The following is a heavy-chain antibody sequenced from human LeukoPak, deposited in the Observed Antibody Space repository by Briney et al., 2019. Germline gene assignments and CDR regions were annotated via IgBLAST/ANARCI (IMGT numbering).Heavy chain of an antibody. CDR2: ISYDGSNK. J-gene: IGHJ4*02. V-gene: IGHV3-30-3*01. D-gene: IGHD3-3*01. CDR1: GFTFSSYA. CDR3: ARVCCYDFWSGYYTPFDY. Sequence: GRSLRLSCAASGFTFSSYAMHWVRQAPGKGLEWVAVISYDGSNKYYADSVKGRFTISRDNSKNTLYLQMNSLRAEDTAVYYCARVCCYDFWSGYYTPFDYWGQGTLVTVSS.